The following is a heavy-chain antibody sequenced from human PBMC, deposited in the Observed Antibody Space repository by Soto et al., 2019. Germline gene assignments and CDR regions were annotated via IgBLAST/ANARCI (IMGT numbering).Heavy chain of an antibody. CDR1: GGTFSNSP. D-gene: IGHD2-21*02. J-gene: IGHJ4*02. V-gene: IGHV1-69*12. CDR2: IIPVFGTA. Sequence: QVQLVQSGAEVKKPGSSVKVSCKASGGTFSNSPISWVRQAPGQGLEWMGGIIPVFGTAKYAQKFQGRVTITADGSTSTASMELNSLRSEDTAVYYCAGTYCARDCYAGDYWGQGTLVTVSS. CDR3: AGTYCARDCYAGDY.